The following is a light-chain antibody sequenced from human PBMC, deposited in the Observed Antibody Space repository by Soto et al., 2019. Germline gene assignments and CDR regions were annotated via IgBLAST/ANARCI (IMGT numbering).Light chain of an antibody. Sequence: DIQMTQSPSTLSASVGDRVTITCRASQSVGSWLAWYQQKPGKAPKYLIYKASILESGVPSRFSGSGSGTEFTLTISSLXXXXXXXXXXXXXXXYPWTFGQGTKLDFK. V-gene: IGKV1-5*03. J-gene: IGKJ2*02. CDR1: QSVGSW. CDR2: KAS. CDR3: XXXXXYPWT.